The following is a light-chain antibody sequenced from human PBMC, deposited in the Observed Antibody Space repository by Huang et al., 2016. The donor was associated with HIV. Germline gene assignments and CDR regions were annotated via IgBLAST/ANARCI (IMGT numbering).Light chain of an antibody. CDR1: QRISSY. V-gene: IGKV1-39*01. Sequence: DIQMTQSPSSLSASVGDRVTITCRTSQRISSYVHWFQQKPGKAPKLLIHTTSTLQGGVPSRFSGSGSGTHFTLTINSLQPEDSATYYCQQTYSTPKTFGQGTKLEIK. CDR3: QQTYSTPKT. CDR2: TTS. J-gene: IGKJ2*01.